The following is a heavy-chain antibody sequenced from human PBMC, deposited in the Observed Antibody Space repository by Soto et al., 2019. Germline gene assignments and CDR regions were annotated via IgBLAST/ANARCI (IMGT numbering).Heavy chain of an antibody. CDR1: GITFSSYG. V-gene: IGHV3-21*01. J-gene: IGHJ4*02. CDR3: ATLGLGGYFDY. Sequence: GGSLRLSCAASGITFSSYGMNWVRQAPGKGLEWVSCISSSSSYIYYADSVKGRFTISRDNAKNSLFLQMNGLRAEDTAVYYCATLGLGGYFDYWGQGTLVTVSS. D-gene: IGHD3-16*01. CDR2: ISSSSSYI.